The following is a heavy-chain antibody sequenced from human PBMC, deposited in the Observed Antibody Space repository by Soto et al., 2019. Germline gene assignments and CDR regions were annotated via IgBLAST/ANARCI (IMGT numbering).Heavy chain of an antibody. CDR1: GFTFSDYY. V-gene: IGHV3-11*01. Sequence: PGGSLRLSCAASGFTFSDYYMSWIRQAPGKGLEWVSYISSSGSTIYYADSVKGRFTISRDNAKNSLYLQMNSLRAEDTAVYYCARDKALQYYDFWSGYYYGMDVWGQGTTVTVSS. J-gene: IGHJ6*02. CDR2: ISSSGSTI. D-gene: IGHD3-3*01. CDR3: ARDKALQYYDFWSGYYYGMDV.